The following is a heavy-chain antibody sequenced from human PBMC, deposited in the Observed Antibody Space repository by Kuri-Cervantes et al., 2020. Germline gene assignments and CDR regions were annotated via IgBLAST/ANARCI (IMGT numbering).Heavy chain of an antibody. CDR1: GGTFSSSV. Sequence: SVKVSCKASGGTFSSSVLSWVRQAPGQGLKWMGGLFPLFGTVRYAQKFQGRLTITADQSTNTAYMELSSLRSEDTAVYYCASRYCRTTSCRLFGLDVWGPGTAVTVSS. CDR3: ASRYCRTTSCRLFGLDV. CDR2: LFPLFGTV. D-gene: IGHD2-2*01. J-gene: IGHJ6*02. V-gene: IGHV1-69*13.